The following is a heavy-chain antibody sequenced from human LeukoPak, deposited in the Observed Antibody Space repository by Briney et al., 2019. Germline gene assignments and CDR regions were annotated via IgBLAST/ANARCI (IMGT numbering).Heavy chain of an antibody. V-gene: IGHV4-34*01. CDR3: ARGMGDSGFNFDY. D-gene: IGHD5-12*01. CDR2: INHSGST. J-gene: IGHJ4*02. CDR1: SGSFSGYY. Sequence: SETLSLTCAVYSGSFSGYYWSWIRQPPGKGLEWIGEINHSGSTNYNPSLKSRVTMSVDTSKNQFSLKLSSVTAADTAVYYCARGMGDSGFNFDYWGQGTLVTVSS.